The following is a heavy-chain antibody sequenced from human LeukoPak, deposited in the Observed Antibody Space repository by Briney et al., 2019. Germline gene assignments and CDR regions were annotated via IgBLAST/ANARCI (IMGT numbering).Heavy chain of an antibody. J-gene: IGHJ4*02. CDR2: ISYDGSNK. CDR1: GFTFSSYG. D-gene: IGHD6-19*01. Sequence: PGRSLRLSCAASGFTFSSYGMHWVRQGPGKGLEWVAVISYDGSNKYYADSVKGRFTISRDNSKNTLYLQMNSLRAEDTAVYYCAKDSRSGWYGTGTFDYWGQGTLVTVSS. CDR3: AKDSRSGWYGTGTFDY. V-gene: IGHV3-30*18.